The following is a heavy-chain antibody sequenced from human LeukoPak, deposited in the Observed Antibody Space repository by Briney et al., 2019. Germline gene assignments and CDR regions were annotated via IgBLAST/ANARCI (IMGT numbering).Heavy chain of an antibody. J-gene: IGHJ3*01. CDR1: GFTFTSYN. Sequence: GGSLRLSCATSGFTFTSYNIHWVRQAPGKGLEWVAFITTSGTTTLYADSVKGRFTIFRDNAKNSVYLQMNSLRDEDTAVYYCARALSDWGQGTKVTVSS. CDR2: ITTSGTTT. CDR3: ARALSD. V-gene: IGHV3-48*02.